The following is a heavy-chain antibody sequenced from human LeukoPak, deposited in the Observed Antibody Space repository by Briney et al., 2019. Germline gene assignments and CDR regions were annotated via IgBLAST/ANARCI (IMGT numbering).Heavy chain of an antibody. CDR2: IKPDGTEK. D-gene: IGHD5-24*01. CDR1: GFTFSNFH. CDR3: ARGGRWYFDF. V-gene: IGHV3-7*01. Sequence: PGGSLRLSCAASGFTFSNFHMSWVRQTSGKGLEWVATIKPDGTEKYYVDSVKGRFTISRDNTKNSVYLQMNSLRVEDTAIYFCARGGRWYFDFWGQGTLVTVSS. J-gene: IGHJ4*02.